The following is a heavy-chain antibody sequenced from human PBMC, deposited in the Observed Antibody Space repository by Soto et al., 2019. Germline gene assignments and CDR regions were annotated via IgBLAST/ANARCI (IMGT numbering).Heavy chain of an antibody. Sequence: QVQLVQSGAEEKKPEASVKVSGKASGYTFTGYAMHWVRQAPGQRLEWMGWINAGNGNTKYSQKFQGRVTITRDTSASTAYMELSSLRSEDTAVYYCARAVAVAADFDYWGQGTLVTVSS. CDR2: INAGNGNT. V-gene: IGHV1-3*05. CDR1: GYTFTGYA. CDR3: ARAVAVAADFDY. D-gene: IGHD6-19*01. J-gene: IGHJ4*02.